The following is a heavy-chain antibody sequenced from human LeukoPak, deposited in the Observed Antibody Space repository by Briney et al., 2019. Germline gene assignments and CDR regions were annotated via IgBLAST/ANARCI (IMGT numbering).Heavy chain of an antibody. CDR1: GFTFSSYG. V-gene: IGHV3-33*01. CDR3: AREAYGSGSPYFDY. J-gene: IGHJ4*02. D-gene: IGHD3-10*01. CDR2: IWYDGSNK. Sequence: GRSLRLSCAASGFTFSSYGMHWVRQAPGKGLEWVAVIWYDGSNKYYADSVKGRFTISRVNSKNTLYLQMNSLRAEDTAVYYCAREAYGSGSPYFDYWGQGTLVTVSS.